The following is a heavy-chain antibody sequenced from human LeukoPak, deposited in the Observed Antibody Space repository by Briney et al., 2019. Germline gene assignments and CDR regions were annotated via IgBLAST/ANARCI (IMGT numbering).Heavy chain of an antibody. CDR2: INHGGST. J-gene: IGHJ5*02. CDR1: GGSFSGYY. V-gene: IGHV4-34*01. Sequence: SETLSLTCAVYGGSFSGYYWSWIRQPPGKGLEWIGEINHGGSTNYNPSLKSRVTISVDTSKNQFSLKLSSVTAADTAVYYCARVVVVPAAKYNWFDPWGQGTLVTVSS. CDR3: ARVVVVPAAKYNWFDP. D-gene: IGHD2-2*01.